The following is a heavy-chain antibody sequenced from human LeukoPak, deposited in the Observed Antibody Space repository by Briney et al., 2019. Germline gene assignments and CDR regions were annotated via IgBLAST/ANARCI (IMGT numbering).Heavy chain of an antibody. Sequence: SETLSLTCTVSGGSISSGSYYWSWIRQPAGKGLEWIGRIYTSGSTNYNPSLKSRVTMSVDTSKNQFSLKLSSVTAADTAVYYCARGVRGVTDWGQGTLVTVSS. D-gene: IGHD3-10*01. CDR1: GGSISSGSYY. CDR3: ARGVRGVTD. V-gene: IGHV4-61*02. CDR2: IYTSGST. J-gene: IGHJ4*02.